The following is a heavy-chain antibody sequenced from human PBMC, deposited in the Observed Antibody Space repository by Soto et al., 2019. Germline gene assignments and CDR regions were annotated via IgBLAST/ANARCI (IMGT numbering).Heavy chain of an antibody. D-gene: IGHD5-12*01. CDR3: ARDGDGYNN. CDR1: GGSISSYY. J-gene: IGHJ4*02. CDR2: IYYSGST. V-gene: IGHV4-59*01. Sequence: SETLSLTCTVSGGSISSYYWSWIRQPPGKGLEWIGYIYYSGSTSYNPSLKSRVTISVDTSKNQFSLKLTSVTAADTAVYYCARDGDGYNNWGQGTLVTVS.